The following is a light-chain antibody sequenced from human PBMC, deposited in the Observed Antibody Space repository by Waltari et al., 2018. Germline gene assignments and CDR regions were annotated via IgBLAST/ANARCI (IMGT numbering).Light chain of an antibody. CDR3: QQYNTHFYT. J-gene: IGKJ3*01. CDR2: QAS. V-gene: IGKV1-5*03. CDR1: KSMTRW. Sequence: DIQMTQSLSARSASVGDHVNLACRGSKSMTRWLSWYQQKPGKATKLLFYQASTLESGVESRFSGSGSAKEFTLTISRLQHDDFATYYWQQYNTHFYTFGPGTKVDIK.